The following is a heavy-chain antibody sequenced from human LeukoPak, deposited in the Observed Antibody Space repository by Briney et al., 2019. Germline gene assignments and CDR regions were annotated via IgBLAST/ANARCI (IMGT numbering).Heavy chain of an antibody. V-gene: IGHV1-69*13. CDR2: IIPIFGTA. J-gene: IGHJ3*02. Sequence: ASVKVSCKASGGTFSSYAISWVRQAPGQGLEWMGGIIPIFGTANYAQKFQGRVTITADESTSTAYMELSSLRSEDTAVYYCARDDGRYFDRLGHDAFDIWGQGTLVTVSS. CDR1: GGTFSSYA. D-gene: IGHD3-9*01. CDR3: ARDDGRYFDRLGHDAFDI.